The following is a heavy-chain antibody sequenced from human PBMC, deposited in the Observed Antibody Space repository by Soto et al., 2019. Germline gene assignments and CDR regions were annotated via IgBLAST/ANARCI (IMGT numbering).Heavy chain of an antibody. V-gene: IGHV2-5*08. Sequence: TLSLTCVVSGGSLSSYYWSWIRQPPGKALEWLALIYWDDDKRYSPSLKSRLTITKDTSKNQVVLTMTNMDPVDTATYYCAHFTTSSWYVGWFDPWGQGTLVT. CDR2: IYWDDDK. D-gene: IGHD6-13*01. CDR3: AHFTTSSWYVGWFDP. CDR1: GGSLSSYYW. J-gene: IGHJ5*02.